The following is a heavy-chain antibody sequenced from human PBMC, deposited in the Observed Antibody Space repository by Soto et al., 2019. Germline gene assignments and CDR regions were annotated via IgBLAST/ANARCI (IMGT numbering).Heavy chain of an antibody. CDR1: GYTFTGYY. J-gene: IGHJ5*02. V-gene: IGHV1-8*02. Sequence: ASVKVSCKASGYTFTGYYMHGVRQATGQGLEWMGWMNPNSGDTGYAQNFQGRVTMTRNTSISTAYMELSSLRSEDTAVYYCARGILRSYNWFDPWGQGTLVTVSS. D-gene: IGHD5-12*01. CDR3: ARGILRSYNWFDP. CDR2: MNPNSGDT.